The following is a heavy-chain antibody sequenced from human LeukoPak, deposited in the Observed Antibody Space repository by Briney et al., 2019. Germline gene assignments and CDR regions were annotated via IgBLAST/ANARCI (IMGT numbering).Heavy chain of an antibody. D-gene: IGHD1-7*01. CDR1: GFTFNTYG. V-gene: IGHV3-30*02. Sequence: GGSLRLSCAASGFTFNTYGMHWVRQAPGKGLEWVAFLRYDGSNKYHAESVKGRFTISRDNSKNSLYLQMNSLRAEDTAVYYCAKSGWNYTPFDYWGQGTLVTVSS. CDR2: LRYDGSNK. J-gene: IGHJ4*02. CDR3: AKSGWNYTPFDY.